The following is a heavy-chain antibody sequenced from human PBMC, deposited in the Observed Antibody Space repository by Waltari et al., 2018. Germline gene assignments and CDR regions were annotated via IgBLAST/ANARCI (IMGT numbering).Heavy chain of an antibody. CDR1: GGSIRRRTYY. V-gene: IGHV4-39*01. D-gene: IGHD5-18*01. CDR2: IYYSGTT. Sequence: QLQLQESGPGLVKHSETLSLTCTVSGGSIRRRTYYSGRIRQPPGKGLEWIGSIYYSGTTYYNPSLKSRVTISVDTSKNQFSLKLSSVTAADTAMYYCARQCKGYNYGLGDYYYYGMDVWGQGTTVTVSS. J-gene: IGHJ6*02. CDR3: ARQCKGYNYGLGDYYYYGMDV.